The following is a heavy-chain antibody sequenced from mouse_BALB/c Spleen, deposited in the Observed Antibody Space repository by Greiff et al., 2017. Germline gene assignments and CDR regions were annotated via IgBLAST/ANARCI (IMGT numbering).Heavy chain of an antibody. Sequence: EVQRVESGGGLVKPGGSLKLSCAASGFTFSSYAMSWVRQSPEKRLEWVAEISSGGSYTYYPDTVTGRFTISRDNAKNTLYLEMSSLRSEDTAMYYCARASLITTEFAYWGQGTLVTVSA. J-gene: IGHJ3*01. CDR3: ARASLITTEFAY. D-gene: IGHD1-1*01. V-gene: IGHV5-9-4*01. CDR2: ISSGGSYT. CDR1: GFTFSSYA.